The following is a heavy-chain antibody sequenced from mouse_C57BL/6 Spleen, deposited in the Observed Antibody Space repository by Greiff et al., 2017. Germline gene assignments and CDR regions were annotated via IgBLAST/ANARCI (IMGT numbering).Heavy chain of an antibody. Sequence: EVKLVESGGGLVKPGGSLKLSCAASGFTFSDYGMHWVRQAPEKGLEWVAYISSGSSTIYYADTVKGRFTISRDNAKNTLFLQMTSLRSEDTAMYYCARDRYYDYDRVFAYWGQGTLVTVSA. CDR3: ARDRYYDYDRVFAY. J-gene: IGHJ3*01. D-gene: IGHD2-4*01. V-gene: IGHV5-17*01. CDR2: ISSGSSTI. CDR1: GFTFSDYG.